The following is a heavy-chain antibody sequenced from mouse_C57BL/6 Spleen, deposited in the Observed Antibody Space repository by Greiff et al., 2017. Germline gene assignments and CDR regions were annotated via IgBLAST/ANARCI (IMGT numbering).Heavy chain of an antibody. V-gene: IGHV1-82*01. Sequence: QVQLQQSGPELVKPGASVKISCTASGYAFSSSWMNWVKQRPGKGLEWIGRIYPGDGDTNYNGTFKGKATLTADKSSSTAYMQLSSLTSEDSAVYFCARERTVVATGYYAMDYWGQGTSVTVSS. CDR2: IYPGDGDT. J-gene: IGHJ4*01. D-gene: IGHD1-1*01. CDR1: GYAFSSSW. CDR3: ARERTVVATGYYAMDY.